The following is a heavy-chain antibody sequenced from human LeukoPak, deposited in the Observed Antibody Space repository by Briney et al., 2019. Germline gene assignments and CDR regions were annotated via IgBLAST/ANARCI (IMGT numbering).Heavy chain of an antibody. D-gene: IGHD4-11*01. CDR1: GYSISSGYY. J-gene: IGHJ3*01. CDR3: ARDLSSSSNYVDGTFDF. V-gene: IGHV4-38-2*02. Sequence: PSETLSLTCTVSGYSISSGYYWGWIRQPPGKGLEWIGSIYHSGSTYYNPSLKSRVTISLGTSKDQSSLKLSSVTAADTAVYYCARDLSSSSNYVDGTFDFWGQGTLVTVSS. CDR2: IYHSGST.